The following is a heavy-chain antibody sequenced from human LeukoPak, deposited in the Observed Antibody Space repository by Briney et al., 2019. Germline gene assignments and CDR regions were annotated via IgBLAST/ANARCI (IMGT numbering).Heavy chain of an antibody. CDR3: ARGIPGRSIDY. V-gene: IGHV4-34*01. CDR2: INHSGST. J-gene: IGHJ4*02. CDR1: GGSFSGYY. Sequence: SETLSLTCAVYGGSFSGYYWSWIRQPPGKGLEWIGEINHSGSTNYNPSLKSRVTISVDTSKNQFSLTLSSVTAADTAVYYCARGIPGRSIDYWGQGTLVTVSS. D-gene: IGHD3-16*02.